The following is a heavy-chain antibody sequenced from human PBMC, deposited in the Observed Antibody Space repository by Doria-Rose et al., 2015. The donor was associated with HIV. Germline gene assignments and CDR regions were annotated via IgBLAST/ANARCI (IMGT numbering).Heavy chain of an antibody. CDR1: CGAFSTYP. V-gene: IGHV4-34*01. D-gene: IGHD3-16*01. CDR2: INHSGST. J-gene: IGHJ3*02. CDR3: ARGSLTEEIWAFDI. Sequence: KPSKTLSLTCAFYCGAFSTYPWSWIRQPPGKGLEWIGEINHSGSTNYNPSLKSRVTISVDTSKNQFSLRLTSVTAADTAVYYCARGSLTEEIWAFDIRGQGTMVTVSS.